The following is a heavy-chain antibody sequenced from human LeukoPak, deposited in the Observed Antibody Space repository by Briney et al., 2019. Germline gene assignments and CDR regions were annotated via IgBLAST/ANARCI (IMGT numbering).Heavy chain of an antibody. J-gene: IGHJ6*02. CDR3: TTNTAMVSSRMDF. D-gene: IGHD5-18*01. CDR2: IKSTAHGGTT. CDR1: GFTFSNAY. V-gene: IGHV3-15*01. Sequence: KTGGSLRLSCAASGFTFSNAYMSWVRQAPGKGLEWVGRIKSTAHGGTTEYAAPVKGRFTISRDDSKNTLYLQMNSLKTEDTAVYYCTTNTAMVSSRMDFWGQGTTVTVSS.